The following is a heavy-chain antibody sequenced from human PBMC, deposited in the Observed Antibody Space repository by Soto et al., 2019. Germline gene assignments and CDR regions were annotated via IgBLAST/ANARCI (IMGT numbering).Heavy chain of an antibody. CDR1: VFIFSNYA. Sequence: RSLRLSVAASVFIFSNYAMSWVRRAPGKGLAWVSGISVSGGSTYYADSVKGRFTISRDNSKNTLYVPMNSLRAEDTAGSFCSKEGNSYYFFEGVDDLGPGAT. V-gene: IGHV3-23*01. CDR2: ISVSGGST. D-gene: IGHD2-21*01. J-gene: IGHJ6*01. CDR3: SKEGNSYYFFEGVDD.